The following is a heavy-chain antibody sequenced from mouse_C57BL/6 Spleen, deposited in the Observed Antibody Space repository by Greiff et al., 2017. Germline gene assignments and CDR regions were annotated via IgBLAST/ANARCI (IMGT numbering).Heavy chain of an antibody. CDR1: GFTFSDSG. V-gene: IGHV5-17*01. CDR2: ISSGSSTI. J-gene: IGHJ2*01. CDR3: SRNRDYFDY. Sequence: EVQLQQSGGGLVKPGGSLKLSCAASGFTFSDSGMHWVRQAPERGLEWVAYISSGSSTIYYADTVKGRFTISRDNAKNNLFLQMTSLRSEDTAMYYCSRNRDYFDYWGQGTTLTVSS.